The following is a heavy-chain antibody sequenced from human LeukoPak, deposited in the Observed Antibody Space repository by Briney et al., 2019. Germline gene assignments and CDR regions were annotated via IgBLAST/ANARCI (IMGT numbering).Heavy chain of an antibody. CDR2: IYYSGST. CDR3: ARVGFALQIGY. Sequence: SETLSLTCTVSGGSISSYYWSWIRQPPGKGLEWIGYIYYSGSTNYNPSLKSRVTISVDTSKNQFSLKLSSVTAADTAVYYCARVGFALQIGYWGQGTLVTVSS. J-gene: IGHJ4*02. CDR1: GGSISSYY. D-gene: IGHD1-26*01. V-gene: IGHV4-59*01.